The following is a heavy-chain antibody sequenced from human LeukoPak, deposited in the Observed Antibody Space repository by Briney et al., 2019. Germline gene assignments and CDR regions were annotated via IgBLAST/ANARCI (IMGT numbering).Heavy chain of an antibody. CDR2: INPSGGGT. CDR3: ARDRRRYSSGWYPIDY. Sequence: ASVKVSCKASGYTFTSYYMHWVRQAPGQGLEWMGIINPSGGGTSYAQKFQGRVTMTRDTSTSTVYMELSSLRSEDTAAYYCARDRRRYSSGWYPIDYWGQGTPVTVSS. J-gene: IGHJ4*02. D-gene: IGHD6-19*01. CDR1: GYTFTSYY. V-gene: IGHV1-46*01.